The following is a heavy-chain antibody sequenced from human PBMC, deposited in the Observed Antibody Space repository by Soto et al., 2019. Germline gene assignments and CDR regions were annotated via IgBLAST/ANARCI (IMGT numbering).Heavy chain of an antibody. CDR1: GFTFSSYS. J-gene: IGHJ4*02. CDR3: ARPNYYYDSSGYYGY. Sequence: EVQLVESGGGPVKPGGSLRLSCAASGFTFSSYSMNWVRQAPGKGLEWVSSISSSSSYIYYADSVKGRFTISRDNAKNSLYLQMNSLRAEDTAVYYCARPNYYYDSSGYYGYWGQGTLVTVSS. CDR2: ISSSSSYI. V-gene: IGHV3-21*01. D-gene: IGHD3-22*01.